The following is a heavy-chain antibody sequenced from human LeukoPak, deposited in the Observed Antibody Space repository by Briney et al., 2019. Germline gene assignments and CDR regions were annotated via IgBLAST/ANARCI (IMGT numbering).Heavy chain of an antibody. CDR2: INTDGSST. Sequence: GGSLRLSCAASGFTFSSFWMHWVRQAPGKGLGWVSRINTDGSSTTYADSVKGRFTISRDNAKNTLYLQMNSLRVEDTAVYYCARESGYYYDSSCYYYFDYWGQGTLVTVSS. CDR1: GFTFSSFW. D-gene: IGHD3-22*01. V-gene: IGHV3-74*01. CDR3: ARESGYYYDSSCYYYFDY. J-gene: IGHJ4*02.